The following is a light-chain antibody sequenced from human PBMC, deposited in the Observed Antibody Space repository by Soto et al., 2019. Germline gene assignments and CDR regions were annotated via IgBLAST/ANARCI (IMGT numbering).Light chain of an antibody. V-gene: IGKV1-5*03. Sequence: DIQMTQSPSTLSPSVEERVTITCRASQSISSWLAWYQQKPGKAPKLLIYKASSLESGVPSRYSGSASGTEFTLTISSLQPDDFATYYCQQYSTYPFTFGPGTKVDIK. CDR1: QSISSW. J-gene: IGKJ3*01. CDR2: KAS. CDR3: QQYSTYPFT.